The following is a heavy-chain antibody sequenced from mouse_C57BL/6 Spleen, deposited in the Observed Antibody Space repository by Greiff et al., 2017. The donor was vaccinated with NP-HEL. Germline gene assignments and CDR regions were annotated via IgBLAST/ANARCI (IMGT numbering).Heavy chain of an antibody. CDR3: ASIYYDYDDY. Sequence: EVHLVESGGGLVKPGGSLKLSCAASGFTFSSYAMSWVRQTPEKRLEWVATISDGGSYTYYPDNVKGRFTISRDNAKNNLYLQMSHLKSEDTAMYYCASIYYDYDDYWGQGTTLTVSS. D-gene: IGHD2-4*01. CDR1: GFTFSSYA. J-gene: IGHJ2*01. CDR2: ISDGGSYT. V-gene: IGHV5-4*01.